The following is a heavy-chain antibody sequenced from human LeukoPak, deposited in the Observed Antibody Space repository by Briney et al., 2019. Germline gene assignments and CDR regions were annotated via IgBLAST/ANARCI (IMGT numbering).Heavy chain of an antibody. V-gene: IGHV4-61*02. D-gene: IGHD3-16*02. CDR2: IYTSGST. CDR3: ARGQTKRRIGGLRLGELSPLDY. J-gene: IGHJ4*02. CDR1: GGSISSGSYY. Sequence: PSETLSLTCTVSGGSISSGSYYWSWLRQPAGKGLEWIGRIYTSGSTNYNPSLKSRVTISVDTSKNQFSLKLSSVTAADTAVCYCARGQTKRRIGGLRLGELSPLDYWGQGTLVTVSS.